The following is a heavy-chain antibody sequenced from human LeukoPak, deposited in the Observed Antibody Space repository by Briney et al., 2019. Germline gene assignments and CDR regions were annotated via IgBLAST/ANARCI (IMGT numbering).Heavy chain of an antibody. V-gene: IGHV3-11*01. Sequence: KAGGSLRLSCAASGFTFNDYYMSWIRQAPGEGLEWLSYINIGGTNTHYADPVKGRFTISRDNAKKSLYLEMNNLRAEDTAVYYCATDGAGFDTWGQGVLVTVSS. CDR3: ATDGAGFDT. CDR2: INIGGTNT. CDR1: GFTFNDYY. J-gene: IGHJ5*02.